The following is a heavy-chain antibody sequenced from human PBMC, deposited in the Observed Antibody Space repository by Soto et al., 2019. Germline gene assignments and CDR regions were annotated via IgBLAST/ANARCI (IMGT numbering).Heavy chain of an antibody. CDR2: ISWDGSRT. V-gene: IGHV3-43*01. CDR3: AAADYGDYPNWFAP. Sequence: EMHLVESGGAVVQPGGSLRLSCATSGIKFEDYSMHWVRQAPGKGLEWVSLISWDGSRTNYADSVRGRFTISRDSSKNSLYLQMNSLRTEDSALYYCAAADYGDYPNWFAPWGQGTLVTVSS. J-gene: IGHJ5*02. CDR1: GIKFEDYS. D-gene: IGHD4-17*01.